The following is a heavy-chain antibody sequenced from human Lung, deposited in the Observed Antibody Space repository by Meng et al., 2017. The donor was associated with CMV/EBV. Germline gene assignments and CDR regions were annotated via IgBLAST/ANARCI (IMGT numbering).Heavy chain of an antibody. D-gene: IGHD4-23*01. CDR3: TGYRGSTHKGNWFDP. CDR2: MNPNSGNT. Sequence: GESLKISCKASGYTFTSYDINWVRQATGQGLEWMGWMNPNSGNTAYAPKFQAGLTMTRNTSINTAYMDLSSLRSDDTAIDYCTGYRGSTHKGNWFDPWGQGXLVTVSS. CDR1: GYTFTSYD. J-gene: IGHJ5*02. V-gene: IGHV1-8*01.